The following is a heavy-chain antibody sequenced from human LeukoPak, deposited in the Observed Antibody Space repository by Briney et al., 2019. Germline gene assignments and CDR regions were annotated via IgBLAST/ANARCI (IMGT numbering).Heavy chain of an antibody. CDR3: AATLGDGYIPVVGGDY. D-gene: IGHD5-24*01. CDR1: GFTFSSYA. Sequence: PGGSLRLSCAASGFTFSSYAMSWVRQAPGKGLEWVSSISSSSSDIYYADSLKGRFTISRDNAKNSLYLQMDSLRVEDTAVYYCAATLGDGYIPVVGGDYWGQGTLVTVSS. J-gene: IGHJ4*02. V-gene: IGHV3-21*01. CDR2: ISSSSSDI.